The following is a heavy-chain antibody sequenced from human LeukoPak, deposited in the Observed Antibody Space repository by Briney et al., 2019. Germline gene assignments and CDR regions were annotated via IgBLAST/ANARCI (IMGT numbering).Heavy chain of an antibody. CDR2: IISKTDGGTT. CDR3: TTLKGGGFYD. V-gene: IGHV3-15*01. J-gene: IGHJ5*02. D-gene: IGHD4-17*01. Sequence: IPGGSLTLSCAASAFTFSNAWMSWVRHTPGKWMEWVGRIISKTDGGTTENAAPVKGRFTISRDDSKNTLYLQMNSLKTEDTAVYYCTTLKGGGFYDWGQGTLVTVSS. CDR1: AFTFSNAW.